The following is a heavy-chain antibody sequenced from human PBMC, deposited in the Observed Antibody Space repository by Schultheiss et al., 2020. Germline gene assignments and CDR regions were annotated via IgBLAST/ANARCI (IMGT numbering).Heavy chain of an antibody. J-gene: IGHJ2*01. CDR2: LYHTGSP. D-gene: IGHD3-22*01. V-gene: IGHV4-38-2*01. CDR1: GFTFSSYG. CDR3: AMMGHYYDSSGYAPGRGHWYFDL. Sequence: GSLRLSCAASGFTFSSYGMHWVRQAPGKGLEWIGSLYHTGSPDYNPSLKSRVTISVDTSKNQFSLKLSSVTAADTAVYYCAMMGHYYDSSGYAPGRGHWYFDLWGRGTLVTVSS.